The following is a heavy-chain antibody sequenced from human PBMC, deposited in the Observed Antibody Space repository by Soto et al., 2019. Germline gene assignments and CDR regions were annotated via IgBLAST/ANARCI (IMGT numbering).Heavy chain of an antibody. CDR2: FYDSGST. CDR3: ARDCREFGDYCFDY. J-gene: IGHJ4*02. CDR1: GGSVSSGDNY. V-gene: IGHV4-61*08. D-gene: IGHD4-17*01. Sequence: SETLSLTCTVSGGSVSSGDNYWSWIRQSPGKGLEWIGYFYDSGSTRSNPSLKSRVTISVDRSKNQFSLKLSSVTAADTAVYYCARDCREFGDYCFDYWGQGTLVTVSS.